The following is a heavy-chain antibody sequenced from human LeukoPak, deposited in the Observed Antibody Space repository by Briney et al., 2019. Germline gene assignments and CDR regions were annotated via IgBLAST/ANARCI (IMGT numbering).Heavy chain of an antibody. CDR1: GGSISSYY. CDR3: ARERGSSSPDY. V-gene: IGHV4-59*01. Sequence: AETLSLTCTVSGGSISSYYWSWIRQPPGKGLEWIGYIYYSGSTNYNPSLKSRVTISVDTSKNQFSLKLSSVTAADTAVYSCARERGSSSPDYWGQGTLVTVSS. D-gene: IGHD6-6*01. J-gene: IGHJ4*02. CDR2: IYYSGST.